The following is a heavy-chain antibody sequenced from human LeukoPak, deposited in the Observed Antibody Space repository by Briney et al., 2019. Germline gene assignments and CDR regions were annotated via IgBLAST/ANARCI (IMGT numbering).Heavy chain of an antibody. CDR2: IYSGSST. D-gene: IGHD6-19*01. V-gene: IGHV3-66*01. Sequence: PGGSLRLSCAASGFTFSSYAMSWVRQAPGEGLEWVSVIYSGSSTYYADPVKGRFTISRDNSKNTLYLQMNSLRAEDTAVYYCARENIAVAGNHDYGMDVWGQGTTVTVSS. J-gene: IGHJ6*02. CDR3: ARENIAVAGNHDYGMDV. CDR1: GFTFSSYA.